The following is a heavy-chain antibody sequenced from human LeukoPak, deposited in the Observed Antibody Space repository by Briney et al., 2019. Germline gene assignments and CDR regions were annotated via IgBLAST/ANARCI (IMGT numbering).Heavy chain of an antibody. CDR1: GDSIGSADYY. V-gene: IGHV4-30-4*01. J-gene: IGHJ4*02. CDR3: ARDPAPNYYDIRGYYLDY. D-gene: IGHD3-22*01. Sequence: PQTLSLTCTVSGDSIGSADYYWTWIRQPPGKGLEWIGKIYYSGSTSYKSSLKSRVTMSLDTSKNQFSLKLSSVTAADTAVYYCARDPAPNYYDIRGYYLDYWGQGILVTVSS. CDR2: IYYSGST.